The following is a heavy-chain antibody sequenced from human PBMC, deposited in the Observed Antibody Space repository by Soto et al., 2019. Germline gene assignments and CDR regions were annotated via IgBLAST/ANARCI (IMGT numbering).Heavy chain of an antibody. CDR1: GFSIGGCDSY. CDR2: IHYSGST. Sequence: TKSHTCTSSGFSIGGCDSYVSGHRPPPGKGLEWIAYIHYSGSTYYNPSLKSRVTISVDTSKNQLSLKLSSVTAADTAGDYCARPRYSGSYFLDYWGQGIVVTGSP. CDR3: ARPRYSGSYFLDY. V-gene: IGHV4-30-4*08. D-gene: IGHD1-26*01. J-gene: IGHJ4*02.